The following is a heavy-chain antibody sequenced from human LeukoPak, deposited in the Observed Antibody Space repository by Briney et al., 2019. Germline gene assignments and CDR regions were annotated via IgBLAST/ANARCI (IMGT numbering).Heavy chain of an antibody. D-gene: IGHD3-22*01. CDR1: GGSISSGGYY. Sequence: SETLSLTCTVSGGSISSGGYYWSWIRQPPGKGLEWIGYIYHSGSTYYNPSLKSRVTISVDRSKNQFSLKLSSVTAADTAVYYCARGSRGYYDSSGYYSVYYYYYMDVWGKGTTVTVSS. V-gene: IGHV4-30-2*01. CDR2: IYHSGST. CDR3: ARGSRGYYDSSGYYSVYYYYYMDV. J-gene: IGHJ6*03.